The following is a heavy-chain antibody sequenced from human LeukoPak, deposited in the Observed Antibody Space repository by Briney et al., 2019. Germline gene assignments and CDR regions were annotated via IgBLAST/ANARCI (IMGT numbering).Heavy chain of an antibody. CDR1: GFSFSSYG. V-gene: IGHV3-33*06. J-gene: IGHJ4*02. CDR3: AKDWSLGYGCLDY. CDR2: IRNDGGNK. D-gene: IGHD5-12*01. Sequence: PGGSLRLSCAASGFSFSSYGMHWVRQAPGKGLEWVAVIRNDGGNKDYAGSVKGRFTISRDNSKNTLYLQMNSLRAEDTAVYYCAKDWSLGYGCLDYWGQGILVTVSS.